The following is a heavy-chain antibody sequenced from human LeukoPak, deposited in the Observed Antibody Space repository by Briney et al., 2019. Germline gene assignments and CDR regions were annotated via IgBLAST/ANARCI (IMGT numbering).Heavy chain of an antibody. CDR1: GFTFSSYA. V-gene: IGHV3-30-3*01. CDR2: ISYDGSNK. D-gene: IGHD3-16*01. Sequence: PGGSLRLSCAASGFTFSSYAMHWVRQAPGKGLEWVAVISYDGSNKYYADSVKGRFTISRDNPKNTLYLQMSSLRAEDTAVYYCATDYGKDPLYFDYWGQGTLVTVSS. CDR3: ATDYGKDPLYFDY. J-gene: IGHJ4*02.